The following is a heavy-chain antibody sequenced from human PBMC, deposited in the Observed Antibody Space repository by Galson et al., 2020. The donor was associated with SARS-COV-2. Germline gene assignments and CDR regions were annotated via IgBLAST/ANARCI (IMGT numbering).Heavy chain of an antibody. CDR2: LSYEENYE. D-gene: IGHD2-21*02. V-gene: IGHV3-30*04. Sequence: GASLKISCKASGLSIGTYAMHWVRPAPGKGLEWVAVLSYEENYEYSGDSVKGRFTISSDTSKNTIYLEMNNVRPDDTAVYYCATDGLPFDHWGQGTLVTV. CDR1: GLSIGTYA. CDR3: ATDGLPFDH. J-gene: IGHJ4*02.